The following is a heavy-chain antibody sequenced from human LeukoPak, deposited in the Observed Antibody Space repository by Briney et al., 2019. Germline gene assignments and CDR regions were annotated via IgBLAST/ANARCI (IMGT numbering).Heavy chain of an antibody. CDR1: GFTFSSSG. V-gene: IGHV3-30*18. CDR3: AKERTGGYPPY. CDR2: ISFDGTNK. D-gene: IGHD5-18*01. J-gene: IGHJ4*02. Sequence: GKSLRLSCAATGFTFSSSGMHWVRQAPGKGLEWVAVISFDGTNKYYADSVKGRFTISRDNSKNTLYLQMNSLRAEDTAAYYCAKERTGGYPPYWGQGTLVTVSS.